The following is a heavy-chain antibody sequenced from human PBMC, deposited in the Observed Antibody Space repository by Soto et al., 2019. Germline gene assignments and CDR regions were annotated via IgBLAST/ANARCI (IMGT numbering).Heavy chain of an antibody. V-gene: IGHV4-4*07. CDR1: GGSISGHY. Sequence: SETLSLTCTVSGGSISGHYWTWLRHPAGKGLEWLGRLYSTGSSNYNPFFESRVTMSVDTSKNSFSLRLSSVTAADAAVYFCAREKDYYHNAMDVWGHGTAVTVSS. CDR3: AREKDYYHNAMDV. J-gene: IGHJ6*02. CDR2: LYSTGSS.